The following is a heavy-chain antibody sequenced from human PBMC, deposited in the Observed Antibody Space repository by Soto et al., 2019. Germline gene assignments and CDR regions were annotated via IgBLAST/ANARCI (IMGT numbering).Heavy chain of an antibody. J-gene: IGHJ6*02. V-gene: IGHV4-31*03. CDR1: GGSISSGGYY. D-gene: IGHD2-15*01. Sequence: PSETLSLTCTVSGGSISSGGYYWSWIRQHPGKGLEWIGYIYYSGSTYYNPSLKSRVTISVDTSKNQFSLKLSSVTAADTAVYYCARYCLYGDYYYGMDVWGQGTTVTVSS. CDR2: IYYSGST. CDR3: ARYCLYGDYYYGMDV.